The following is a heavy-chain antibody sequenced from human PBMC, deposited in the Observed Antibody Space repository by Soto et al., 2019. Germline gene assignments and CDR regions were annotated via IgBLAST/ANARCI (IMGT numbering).Heavy chain of an antibody. CDR3: ASSAGPEYFQH. CDR1: GFTFSDYY. D-gene: IGHD6-13*01. J-gene: IGHJ1*01. V-gene: IGHV3-11*06. Sequence: QVQLVESGGGLVKPGGSLRLSCAASGFTFSDYYMSWIRQAPGKGLEWVSYISSSSSYTNYADSVKGRFNISRDNAKNSLYLQMNSLRAEDTAVYYCASSAGPEYFQHWVQGTLVTVS. CDR2: ISSSSSYT.